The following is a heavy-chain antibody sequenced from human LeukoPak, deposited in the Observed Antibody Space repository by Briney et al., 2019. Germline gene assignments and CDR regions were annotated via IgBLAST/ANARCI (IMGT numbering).Heavy chain of an antibody. Sequence: SQTLSLTRTVTGGSISSGDYYWSWIRQPPGKGLPWVGYIYYSGSTNDNPSLKSRATISADTSKTQFSPKLSSVTPADTTVYYCSRGQYDSRGYYLYNWGQGTLVTVSS. J-gene: IGHJ4*02. CDR3: SRGQYDSRGYYLYN. CDR1: GGSISSGDYY. CDR2: IYYSGST. D-gene: IGHD3-22*01. V-gene: IGHV4-61*08.